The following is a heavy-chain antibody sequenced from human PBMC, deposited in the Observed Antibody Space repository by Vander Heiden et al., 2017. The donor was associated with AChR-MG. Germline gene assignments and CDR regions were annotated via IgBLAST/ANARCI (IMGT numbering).Heavy chain of an antibody. CDR2: ISYDGSNK. CDR3: AKELSRVNAFDI. J-gene: IGHJ3*02. V-gene: IGHV3-30*18. D-gene: IGHD2-21*01. CDR1: CFPFSSYG. Sequence: QVQLVESGGGVVQPAWSLRLSCAASCFPFSSYGMHGGRQAPGKGLEWVAGISYDGSNKYYADSVKGRFTISRDNSKNTLYLQMNSLRAEDTAVYYCAKELSRVNAFDIWGQGTMVTVSS.